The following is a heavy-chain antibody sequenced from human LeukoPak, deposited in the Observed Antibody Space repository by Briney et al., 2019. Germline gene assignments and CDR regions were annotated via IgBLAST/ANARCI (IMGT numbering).Heavy chain of an antibody. Sequence: PGGSLRLSCAASGFTFSSYSMNWVRQAPGKGLEWVSYISSSSSTIYYAGSVKGRFTISRDNAKNSLYLQMNSLRDEDTAVYYCARDYCSSTSCSYYGMDVWGQGTTVTVSS. J-gene: IGHJ6*02. V-gene: IGHV3-48*02. CDR2: ISSSSSTI. CDR3: ARDYCSSTSCSYYGMDV. CDR1: GFTFSSYS. D-gene: IGHD2-2*01.